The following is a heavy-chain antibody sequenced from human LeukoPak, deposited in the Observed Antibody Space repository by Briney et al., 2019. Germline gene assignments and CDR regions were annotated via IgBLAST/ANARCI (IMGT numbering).Heavy chain of an antibody. D-gene: IGHD5-18*01. V-gene: IGHV3-23*01. CDR1: GFTFSSFA. CDR2: IFPTSREI. CDR3: ATYRQGMLPFES. J-gene: IGHJ4*02. Sequence: GGSLRLSCAASGFTFSSFAMIWVRQPPGKGLEWVSSIFPTSREIHYADSVRGRFTISRDNSKSTLSLQMNSLRAEDTAIYYCATYRQGMLPFESWGQGTLVTVSS.